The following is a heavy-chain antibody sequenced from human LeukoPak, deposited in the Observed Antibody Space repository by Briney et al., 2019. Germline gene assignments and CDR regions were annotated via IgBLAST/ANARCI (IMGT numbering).Heavy chain of an antibody. CDR3: TRGFRPWFDP. Sequence: GGSLRLSCAASGFTFSSYWMHWVRQAPGKGLVWVSRINSDGTGTSYADSVKGRFTISRDNSKNTLYLQMNSLRAEDTAVYYCTRGFRPWFDPWGQGTLVTVSS. J-gene: IGHJ5*02. CDR2: INSDGTGT. CDR1: GFTFSSYW. V-gene: IGHV3-74*01.